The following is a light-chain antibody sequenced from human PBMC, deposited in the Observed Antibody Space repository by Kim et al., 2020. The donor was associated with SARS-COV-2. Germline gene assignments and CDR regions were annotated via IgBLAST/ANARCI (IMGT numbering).Light chain of an antibody. Sequence: LPCRAREPVTPDFVVGYQHKPGQSPRVVIYGASDRASGVPARFSGSGSATDFSLTIADLQPEDYAVYYCQYYGKSPPYTFGRGTKLEI. V-gene: IGKV3-20*01. CDR3: QYYGKSPPYT. CDR2: GAS. J-gene: IGKJ2*01. CDR1: EPVTPDF.